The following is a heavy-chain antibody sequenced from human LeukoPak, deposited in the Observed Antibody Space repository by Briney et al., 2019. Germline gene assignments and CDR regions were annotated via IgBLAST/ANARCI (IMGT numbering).Heavy chain of an antibody. Sequence: PGGSMRLSCAASGFTFSNYNMNWVRQSPVKGLEWGSYISSSSTTIHYADSVRRRFTISRDNARNSLYLHKNSLRAEETAVYYCARDFLEDVYWGQGTLVTVSS. V-gene: IGHV3-48*01. J-gene: IGHJ4*02. CDR1: GFTFSNYN. CDR2: ISSSSTTI. D-gene: IGHD3-3*01. CDR3: ARDFLEDVY.